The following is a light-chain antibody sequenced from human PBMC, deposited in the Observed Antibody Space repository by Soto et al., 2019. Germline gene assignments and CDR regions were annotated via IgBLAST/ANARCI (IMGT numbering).Light chain of an antibody. V-gene: IGLV2-8*01. CDR1: SSDVGAYNF. CDR2: DVN. J-gene: IGLJ2*01. CDR3: NSYAGSNKKV. Sequence: QSALTQPPSASGSPGQSVTISCTGTSSDVGAYNFVSWYQQHPGKAPKLMIYDVNKRPSGVPDRFSGSKSGNTASLTVSGLQAEDEADYYCNSYAGSNKKVFGGGTKLTVL.